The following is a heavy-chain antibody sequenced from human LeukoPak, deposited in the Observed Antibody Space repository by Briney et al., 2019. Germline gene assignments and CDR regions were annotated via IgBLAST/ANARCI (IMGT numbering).Heavy chain of an antibody. Sequence: GASVKVSCKASGYTFTSYGISWVRQAPGQGLEWMGWISAYNGNTNYAQKLQGRVTMTTDTSTSTAYMELSSLRSEDMAVYYCARVSDSSGSEYFQHWGQGTLVTVSS. V-gene: IGHV1-18*03. D-gene: IGHD3-22*01. CDR3: ARVSDSSGSEYFQH. J-gene: IGHJ1*01. CDR1: GYTFTSYG. CDR2: ISAYNGNT.